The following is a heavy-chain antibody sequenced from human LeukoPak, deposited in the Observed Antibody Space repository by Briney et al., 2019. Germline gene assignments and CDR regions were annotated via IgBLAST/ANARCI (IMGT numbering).Heavy chain of an antibody. CDR1: GFTFSSYS. V-gene: IGHV3-7*01. CDR3: ARDNRGYNSRYFYYYMDV. Sequence: PGGSLRLSCAASGFTFSSYSMNWVRQAPGKGLEWVANIKEDGSEKYYVDSVKGRFTISRDNAKNSLYLQMNSLRAEDTAVYYCARDNRGYNSRYFYYYMDVWGNGTTVTVSS. J-gene: IGHJ6*03. CDR2: IKEDGSEK. D-gene: IGHD1-20*01.